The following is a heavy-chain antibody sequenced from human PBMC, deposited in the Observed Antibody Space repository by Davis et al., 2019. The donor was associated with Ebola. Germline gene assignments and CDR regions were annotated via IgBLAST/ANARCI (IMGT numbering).Heavy chain of an antibody. Sequence: ASVKVSCKVSRYTLTELSVHWVRQAPGKGLEWMGCFDPKYGEPIYAEKFQVRLTLTEDTSSDTAYMELRSLRSEDTAVYYCSVGGQDGGFDYWGQGTLVTVSS. CDR1: RYTLTELS. J-gene: IGHJ4*02. CDR2: FDPKYGEP. CDR3: SVGGQDGGFDY. D-gene: IGHD3-16*01. V-gene: IGHV1-24*01.